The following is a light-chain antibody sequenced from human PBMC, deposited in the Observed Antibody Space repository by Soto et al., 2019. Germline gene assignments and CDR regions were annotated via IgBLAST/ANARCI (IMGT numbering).Light chain of an antibody. CDR3: SSSAGSTTL. CDR1: SSDVGVYNY. J-gene: IGLJ2*01. V-gene: IGLV2-8*01. CDR2: EVT. Sequence: QSVLTQPPSASGSPGQSVTISCTGSSSDVGVYNYVSWYKQHPGKAPKLVIYEVTRRPSDVPDRFSGSKSGNTASLTVSGLQTEDEADYYCSSSAGSTTLFGGGTKLTVL.